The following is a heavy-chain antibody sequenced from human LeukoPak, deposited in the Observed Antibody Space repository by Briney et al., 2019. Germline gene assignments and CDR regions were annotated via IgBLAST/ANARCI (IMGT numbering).Heavy chain of an antibody. CDR1: GFTVSSNY. V-gene: IGHV3-66*01. Sequence: GGSLRLSCAASGFTVSSNYMSWVRQAPGKGLEWVSVIYSGGSTYYADSVKGRFTISRDNSKNTLYLQMNSLRAEDTAVYYCARDRKYYDFWSGYCNYWGQGTLVTVSS. D-gene: IGHD3-3*01. CDR3: ARDRKYYDFWSGYCNY. J-gene: IGHJ4*02. CDR2: IYSGGST.